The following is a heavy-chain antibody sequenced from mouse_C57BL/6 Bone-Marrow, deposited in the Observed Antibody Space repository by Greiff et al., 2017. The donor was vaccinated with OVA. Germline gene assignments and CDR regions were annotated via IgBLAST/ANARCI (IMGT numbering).Heavy chain of an antibody. D-gene: IGHD3-3*01. CDR2: ISDGGSYT. V-gene: IGHV5-4*01. CDR1: GFTFSSYG. Sequence: EVHLVESGGGLVKPGGSLKLSCAASGFTFSSYGMSWVRQTPEKRLEWVATISDGGSYTYYPDNVKGRFTISRDNAKNTLYLQMSHLKSEDTAMYYCARDRDLPCYFDYWGQGTTRTVSS. CDR3: ARDRDLPCYFDY. J-gene: IGHJ2*01.